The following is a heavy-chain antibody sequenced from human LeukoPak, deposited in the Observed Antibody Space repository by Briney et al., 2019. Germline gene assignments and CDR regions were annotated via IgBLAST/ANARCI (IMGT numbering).Heavy chain of an antibody. Sequence: ASVKVSCKVSGYTLTELSMHWVRQAPGKGLEWMGGFDPEDGETIYAQKFQGRVTMTEDTSTDTAYMELSSLRSEDTAVYYCATVGSGGATLDFDYWGQGTPVTVSS. CDR3: ATVGSGGATLDFDY. V-gene: IGHV1-24*01. D-gene: IGHD1-26*01. CDR2: FDPEDGET. J-gene: IGHJ4*02. CDR1: GYTLTELS.